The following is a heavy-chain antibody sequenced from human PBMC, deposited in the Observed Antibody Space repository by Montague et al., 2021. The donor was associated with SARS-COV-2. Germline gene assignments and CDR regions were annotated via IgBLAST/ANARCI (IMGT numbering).Heavy chain of an antibody. J-gene: IGHJ4*02. D-gene: IGHD5-18*01. CDR1: GFTFKDYA. CDR3: ARDSWGHSFGPKTYFDH. Sequence: SLRLSCATSGFTFKDYAIHWVRRGPGKGLEWVSGINWNSGNIDYADSVKGRFTISRDNAKNSVHLQMNSLTPGDTAFYYCARDSWGHSFGPKTYFDHRGLGTLVTVSS. CDR2: INWNSGNI. V-gene: IGHV3-9*01.